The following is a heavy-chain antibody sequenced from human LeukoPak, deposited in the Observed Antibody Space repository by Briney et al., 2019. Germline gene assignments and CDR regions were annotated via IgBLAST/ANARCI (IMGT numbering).Heavy chain of an antibody. Sequence: GGSLRLSCAASGFTFSSYAMHWVRQAPGKGLEWVAVISYDGSNKYYADSVKGRFTTSRDISLHLQMNSLRAEDTAVYYCVRNNNNDYWGQGTLVTVSS. V-gene: IGHV3-30-3*01. CDR3: VRNNNNDY. CDR1: GFTFSSYA. J-gene: IGHJ4*02. D-gene: IGHD2/OR15-2a*01. CDR2: ISYDGSNK.